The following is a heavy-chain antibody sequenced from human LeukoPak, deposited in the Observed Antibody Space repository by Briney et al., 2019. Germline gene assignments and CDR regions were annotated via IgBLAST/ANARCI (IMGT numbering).Heavy chain of an antibody. Sequence: PGGSLRLSCAASGFTVSSNYMSWVRQAPGKGLEWVSVSYSGGSTYYADSVRGRFTISRDNSKNTLYLQMNSLRAEDTAVYYCARWGSGSSFYYYGMDVWGQGTTVTVSS. V-gene: IGHV3-66*01. J-gene: IGHJ6*02. CDR3: ARWGSGSSFYYYGMDV. CDR2: SYSGGST. CDR1: GFTVSSNY. D-gene: IGHD3-10*01.